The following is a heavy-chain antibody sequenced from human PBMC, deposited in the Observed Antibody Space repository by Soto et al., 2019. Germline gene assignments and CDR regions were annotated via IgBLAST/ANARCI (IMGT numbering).Heavy chain of an antibody. CDR3: AELDTGMVTYGLDV. Sequence: QVQLVQSGAEVKQPGSSMKVSCKASGGTFSSYVINWVRQAPGQGLEWMGGIIPGFATANYAQKFQGRVTITADESTRTAYMELSSLRSEDTAMYYCAELDTGMVTYGLDVWGQGTTVTVSS. J-gene: IGHJ6*02. CDR1: GGTFSSYV. D-gene: IGHD5-18*01. CDR2: IIPGFATA. V-gene: IGHV1-69*01.